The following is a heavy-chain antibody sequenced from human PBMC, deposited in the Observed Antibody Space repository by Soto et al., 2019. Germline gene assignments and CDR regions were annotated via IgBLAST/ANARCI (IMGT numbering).Heavy chain of an antibody. CDR2: IYYSGST. CDR3: TREYPIVGATTL. CDR1: GGSVSGGNYY. V-gene: IGHV4-61*01. J-gene: IGHJ4*02. D-gene: IGHD1-26*01. Sequence: AETLSRTSTVSGGSVSGGNYYWSCFRQPPGKGLEWIGYIYYSGSTFYNPSLKSRVTISVDTSKNQFSLKLSSVTAADTAVYYCTREYPIVGATTLWGQGTLVTVS.